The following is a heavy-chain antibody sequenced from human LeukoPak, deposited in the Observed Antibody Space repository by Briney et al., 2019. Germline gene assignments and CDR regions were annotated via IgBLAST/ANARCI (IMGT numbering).Heavy chain of an antibody. D-gene: IGHD1-26*01. CDR2: INHSGST. Sequence: SETLSLTCAVYGGSFSGYYRSWIRQPPGKGLEWIGEINHSGSTNYNPSLKSRVTISVDTSKNQFSLKLSSVTAADTAVYYCARVGRPIWGQGTMVTVSS. CDR1: GGSFSGYY. J-gene: IGHJ3*02. V-gene: IGHV4-34*01. CDR3: ARVGRPI.